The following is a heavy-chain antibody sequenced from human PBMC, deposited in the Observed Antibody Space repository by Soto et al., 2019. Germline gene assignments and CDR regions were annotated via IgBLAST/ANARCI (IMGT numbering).Heavy chain of an antibody. D-gene: IGHD2-2*01. V-gene: IGHV4-59*08. Sequence: SETLSLTCTVSGGSISSYYWSWIRQPPGKGLEWIGYIYYSGSTNYNPSLKSRVTISVDTSKNQFSLKLSSVTAADTAVYYCARHGGVVVPAATGLDPWGQGTLVTVSS. CDR1: GGSISSYY. CDR2: IYYSGST. CDR3: ARHGGVVVPAATGLDP. J-gene: IGHJ5*02.